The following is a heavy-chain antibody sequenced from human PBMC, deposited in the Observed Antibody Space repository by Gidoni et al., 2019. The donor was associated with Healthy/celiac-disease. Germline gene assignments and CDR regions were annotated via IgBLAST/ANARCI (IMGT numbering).Heavy chain of an antibody. V-gene: IGHV3-15*01. Sequence: EVQLVGSGGGLVRPGGSVRLSGAASGVTFGNAWMSWVRQAPGKGLEWVGRIKSKTDGGTTDSAAPVKGRFTIARDDSKNTLYLQMNSLKTEDTAVYYCTTGPYDSSGYYFRGDFDYWGQGTLVTVSS. CDR2: IKSKTDGGTT. D-gene: IGHD3-22*01. J-gene: IGHJ4*02. CDR1: GVTFGNAW. CDR3: TTGPYDSSGYYFRGDFDY.